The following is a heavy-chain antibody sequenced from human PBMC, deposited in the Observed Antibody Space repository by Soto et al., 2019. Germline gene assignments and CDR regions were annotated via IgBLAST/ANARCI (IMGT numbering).Heavy chain of an antibody. D-gene: IGHD2-21*01. CDR1: VFSLSTNEVG. J-gene: IGHJ4*02. V-gene: IGHV2-5*01. Sequence: QITLKESGPTLVKPTQTLTLTCTFSVFSLSTNEVGVGWIRQPPGKALEWLALIYWHGEKRYSPSLKSRLTITKDTYKNQVVITMTNMDPVDTATYFCARWGQHMPPYYFDYWGQGTLVTVSS. CDR3: ARWGQHMPPYYFDY. CDR2: IYWHGEK.